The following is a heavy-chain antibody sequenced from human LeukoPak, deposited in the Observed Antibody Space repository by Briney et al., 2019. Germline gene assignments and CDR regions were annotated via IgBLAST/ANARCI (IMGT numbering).Heavy chain of an antibody. J-gene: IGHJ5*02. V-gene: IGHV4-34*01. Sequence: SETLSLTCAVYGGSFSGYYWSWIRQPPGKGLEWIGEINHSGSTNYNPSLKSRVTISVDTSKNQFSLKLSSVTAADTAVYYCARLNPLINWFDPWGQGTLVTVSS. CDR3: ARLNPLINWFDP. CDR1: GGSFSGYY. D-gene: IGHD1-14*01. CDR2: INHSGST.